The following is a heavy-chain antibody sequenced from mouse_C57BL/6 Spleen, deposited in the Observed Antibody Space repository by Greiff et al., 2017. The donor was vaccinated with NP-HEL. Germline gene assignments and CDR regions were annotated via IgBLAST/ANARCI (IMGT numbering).Heavy chain of an antibody. D-gene: IGHD5-1*01. V-gene: IGHV3-6*01. CDR1: GYSITSGYY. CDR3: ARGTYHAVYFDY. Sequence: VQLQQSGPGLVKPSQSLSLTCSVPGYSITSGYYWNWIRQFPGNKLEWMGYISYDGSNNYNPSLKNRISITRDTSKNQFFLKLNSVTTEDTATYYCARGTYHAVYFDYWGQGTTLTVSS. J-gene: IGHJ2*01. CDR2: ISYDGSN.